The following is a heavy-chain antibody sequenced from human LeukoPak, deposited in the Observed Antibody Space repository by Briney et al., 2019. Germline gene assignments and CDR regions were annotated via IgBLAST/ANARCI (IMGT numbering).Heavy chain of an antibody. V-gene: IGHV3-23*01. CDR1: GFTFSSYA. D-gene: IGHD3-3*01. CDR2: ISGSGGST. Sequence: GGSLRLSCAASGFTFSSYAMSWVRQAPGKGLEWVSAISGSGGSTYYADSVKGRFTISRDNSKNTLYLQMNSLRAEDTAVYYCAKGTYGPLFWSGYYLDYWGQGTLVTVSS. J-gene: IGHJ4*02. CDR3: AKGTYGPLFWSGYYLDY.